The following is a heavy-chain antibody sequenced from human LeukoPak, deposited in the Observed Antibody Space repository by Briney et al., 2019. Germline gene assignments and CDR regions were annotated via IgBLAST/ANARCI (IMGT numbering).Heavy chain of an antibody. V-gene: IGHV3-30-3*01. Sequence: PGGSLRLSCAASGFTLSSYAMHWVRQAPGKGLEWVAVISYDGSNKYYADSVKGRFTISRDNSKNTLYLQMNSLRAEDTAVYYCARSVVVAANLWFDPWGQGTLVTVSS. J-gene: IGHJ5*02. CDR1: GFTLSSYA. CDR2: ISYDGSNK. D-gene: IGHD2-15*01. CDR3: ARSVVVAANLWFDP.